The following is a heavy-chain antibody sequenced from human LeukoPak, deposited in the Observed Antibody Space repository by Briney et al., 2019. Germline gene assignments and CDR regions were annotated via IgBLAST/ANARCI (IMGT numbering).Heavy chain of an antibody. J-gene: IGHJ4*02. Sequence: SETLSLTCAVSGGSISSSNWWSWVRQPPGKGLEWIGEIYHSGSTNYNPSLKSRVTISVDTSKNHFSLDLSSVTAADTAVYYCARDRSSSWYKDFDYWGQGTLVTVSS. V-gene: IGHV4-4*02. CDR2: IYHSGST. CDR3: ARDRSSSWYKDFDY. D-gene: IGHD6-13*01. CDR1: GGSISSSNW.